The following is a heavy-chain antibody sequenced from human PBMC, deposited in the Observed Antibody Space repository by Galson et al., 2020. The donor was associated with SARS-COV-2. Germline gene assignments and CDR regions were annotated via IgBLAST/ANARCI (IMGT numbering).Heavy chain of an antibody. J-gene: IGHJ4*02. CDR2: LSSDGKHR. D-gene: IGHD4-17*01. CDR3: DREHPLTVTFDS. Sequence: GESLKISCAASEFTLSDPVMHWVRQAPGKGLEWVAVLSSDGKHRYYVDSVQGRFTISKDSSENTLYLQMNSLRPEDTAVYFCDREHPLTVTFDSCGQGTLVTVS. V-gene: IGHV3-30*16. CDR1: EFTLSDPV.